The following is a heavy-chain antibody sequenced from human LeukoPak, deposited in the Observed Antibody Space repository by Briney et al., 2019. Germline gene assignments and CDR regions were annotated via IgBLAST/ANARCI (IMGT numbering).Heavy chain of an antibody. Sequence: SETLSLTCTVSGDSITNARSYWGWIRQPPGKGLEWIGAIYHTGTTYYKSSLKSRAAISLDMSKNHFSLRLNPVTAADTAIYLCARRNVPGGGNWFDPWGQGTLVVVSS. CDR3: ARRNVPGGGNWFDP. V-gene: IGHV4-39*02. CDR2: IYHTGTT. D-gene: IGHD3-10*01. CDR1: GDSITNARSY. J-gene: IGHJ5*02.